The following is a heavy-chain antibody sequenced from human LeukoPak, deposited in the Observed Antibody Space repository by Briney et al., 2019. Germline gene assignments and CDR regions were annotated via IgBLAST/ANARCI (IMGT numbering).Heavy chain of an antibody. V-gene: IGHV1-69*05. J-gene: IGHJ6*03. CDR1: GGTFSSYA. D-gene: IGHD3-3*01. CDR2: IIPIFGTA. Sequence: GASVKVSCKASGGTFSSYAISWVRQAPGQGLEWMGGIIPIFGTANYAQEFQGRVTITTDESTSTAYMELSSLRSEDTAVYYCARAGAYYDFWSGFRPYYYMDVWGKGTTVTVSS. CDR3: ARAGAYYDFWSGFRPYYYMDV.